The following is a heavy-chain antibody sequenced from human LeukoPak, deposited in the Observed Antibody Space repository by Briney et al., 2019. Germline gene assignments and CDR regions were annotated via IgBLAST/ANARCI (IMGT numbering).Heavy chain of an antibody. V-gene: IGHV1-69*05. J-gene: IGHJ4*02. CDR3: ARHPMVRGVIPFIFDY. CDR1: GGTFSSYA. D-gene: IGHD3-10*01. CDR2: IIPIFGTA. Sequence: ASVKVSCKASGGTFSSYAISWVRQAPGQGLEWMGGIIPIFGTANYAQKLQGRVTMTTDTSTSTAYMELRSLRSDDTAVYYCARHPMVRGVIPFIFDYWGQGTLVTVSS.